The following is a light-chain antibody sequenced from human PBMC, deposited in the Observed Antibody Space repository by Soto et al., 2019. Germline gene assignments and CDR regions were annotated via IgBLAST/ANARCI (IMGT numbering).Light chain of an antibody. J-gene: IGLJ1*01. CDR3: TSPTPGSLYV. CDR2: MVS. CDR1: SSDFGNYNY. V-gene: IGLV2-14*01. Sequence: QSALTQPASVSGSPGQSMTISCTGTSSDFGNYNYVSWYQQYPGRVPKLLIYMVSNRASGVSNRFSGSKSGNTASLTISGLQAEDEADYFCTSPTPGSLYVFGTGTKVTVL.